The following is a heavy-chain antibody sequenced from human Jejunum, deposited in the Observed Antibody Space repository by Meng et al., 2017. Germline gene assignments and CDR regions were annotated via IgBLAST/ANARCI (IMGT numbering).Heavy chain of an antibody. V-gene: IGHV4-30-4*01. J-gene: IGHJ5*02. CDR2: IHHSGIT. CDR1: GDSVTSGSYH. CDR3: ARGGNGGRLGDNWFDP. Sequence: QVQLHESGPGLVKPSQTLSLACTVSGDSVTSGSYHWSWIRQPPGKGLEWIGYIHHSGITYYNPSFKSRVTISLDTSKNHFSLTLTSVTVADTAGYYCARGGNGGRLGDNWFDPWGQGTLVTVSS. D-gene: IGHD2-8*01.